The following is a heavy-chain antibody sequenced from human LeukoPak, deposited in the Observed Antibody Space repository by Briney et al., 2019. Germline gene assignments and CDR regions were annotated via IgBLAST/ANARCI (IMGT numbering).Heavy chain of an antibody. D-gene: IGHD3-22*01. CDR3: ARDPTLDYYDSRYFDY. V-gene: IGHV3-48*04. CDR1: GFTFSSYS. CDR2: ISSSSSTI. Sequence: PGGSLRLSCAASGFTFSSYSMNWVRQAPGKGLEWVSYISSSSSTIYYADSVKGRFTISRDNAKNSLYLQMNSLRAEDTAVYYCARDPTLDYYDSRYFDYWGQGTLVTVSS. J-gene: IGHJ4*02.